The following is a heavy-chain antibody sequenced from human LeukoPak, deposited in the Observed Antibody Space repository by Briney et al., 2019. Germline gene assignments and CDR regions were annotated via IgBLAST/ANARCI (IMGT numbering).Heavy chain of an antibody. V-gene: IGHV3-20*04. Sequence: GGSLRLSCAASGFTFDDYGMSWVRPAPGKGLEWVSGINWNGGSTGYADSVKGRFTISRDNAKNSLYLQMNSLRAEDTALYYCARFHYDILTGPLYYYYYMDVWGKGTTVTVSS. J-gene: IGHJ6*03. D-gene: IGHD3-9*01. CDR3: ARFHYDILTGPLYYYYYMDV. CDR2: INWNGGST. CDR1: GFTFDDYG.